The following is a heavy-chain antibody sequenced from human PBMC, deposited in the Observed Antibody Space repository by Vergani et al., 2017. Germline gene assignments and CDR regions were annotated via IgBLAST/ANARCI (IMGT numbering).Heavy chain of an antibody. J-gene: IGHJ4*02. V-gene: IGHV4-34*01. CDR2: VNHGGST. D-gene: IGHD3-16*02. Sequence: QVQLQEWGAGLLKTSETLSLTCGVSGGSFSDYYWSWIRQAPGMGLEWIGEVNHGGSTNYNPSLKSRVSISVDTSKNQCSLQLTSVTAADSALYFCASIARAPTRRNPPPDYWGQGIRVTVSS. CDR1: GGSFSDYY. CDR3: ASIARAPTRRNPPPDY.